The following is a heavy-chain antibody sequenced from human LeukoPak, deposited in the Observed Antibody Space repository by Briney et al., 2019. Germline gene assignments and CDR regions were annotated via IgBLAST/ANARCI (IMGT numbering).Heavy chain of an antibody. V-gene: IGHV3-30*18. CDR1: GFTFSSYG. D-gene: IGHD3-22*01. Sequence: GGSLRLSCAASGFTFSSYGMHWVRQAPGKGLEWVAVISYDGSNKYYADSVKGRFTISRDNSKNTLYLQMNSLRAEDTAVYYCAKDLGAYSSGYYPFDYWGQGTLVTVSS. CDR3: AKDLGAYSSGYYPFDY. CDR2: ISYDGSNK. J-gene: IGHJ4*02.